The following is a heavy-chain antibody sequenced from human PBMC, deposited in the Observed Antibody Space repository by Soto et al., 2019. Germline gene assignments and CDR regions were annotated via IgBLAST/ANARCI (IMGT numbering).Heavy chain of an antibody. J-gene: IGHJ4*02. D-gene: IGHD5-18*01. CDR1: GGTFYTYT. CDR3: ARIPRYSFPTSDDLDS. CDR2: ITPIYPTT. V-gene: IGHV1-69*15. Sequence: QVQLVQSGAEVRKPGSSMQVSCKASGGTFYTYTFSWVRQAPGQGLEWMGSITPIYPTTNYAEKFQGRLTVTADGSTSTAYMELSSLTSDDTAVYYCARIPRYSFPTSDDLDSWGQGTLVTVSS.